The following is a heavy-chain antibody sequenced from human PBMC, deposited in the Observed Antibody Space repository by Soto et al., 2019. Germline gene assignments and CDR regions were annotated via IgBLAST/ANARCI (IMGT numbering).Heavy chain of an antibody. CDR1: GFTFNNAL. J-gene: IGHJ4*02. V-gene: IGHV3-15*01. CDR2: IKSKTDGGTT. Sequence: PGGSRRRSWAASGFTFNNALMTWVRQVPGKGLEWVGRIKSKTDGGTTDYAAPVKGRFTISRDDSKNTLYLQMNSLKTEDTAVYYCTTKGTTSRWYFDYWGQGTLVTVSS. CDR3: TTKGTTSRWYFDY. D-gene: IGHD1-26*01.